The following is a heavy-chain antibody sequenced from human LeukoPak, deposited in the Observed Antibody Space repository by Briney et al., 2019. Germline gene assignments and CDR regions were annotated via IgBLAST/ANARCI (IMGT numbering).Heavy chain of an antibody. CDR2: TYSSGST. CDR1: DFTVSSNS. CDR3: ATESYGGA. Sequence: SGGSPRLSCAASDFTVSSNSMSWVRQAPGKGLEWVSVTYSSGSTHYADSVKGRFTISRDSSKNTLYLQMNSLRVEDTAVYYCATESYGGAWGQGTLVTVSS. D-gene: IGHD1-26*01. V-gene: IGHV3-53*01. J-gene: IGHJ4*02.